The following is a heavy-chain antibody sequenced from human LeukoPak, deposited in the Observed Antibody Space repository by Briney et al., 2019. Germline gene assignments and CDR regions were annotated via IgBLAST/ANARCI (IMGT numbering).Heavy chain of an antibody. CDR2: INHSGST. CDR3: ARDAYYYDSSGRDAFDI. V-gene: IGHV4-34*01. J-gene: IGHJ3*02. CDR1: GGSFSGYY. D-gene: IGHD3-22*01. Sequence: PSETLSLTCAVYGGSFSGYYWSWIRQPPGKGLEWIGEINHSGSTNYNPSLKSRVTMSVDTSKNQFSLKLSSVTAADTAVYYCARDAYYYDSSGRDAFDIWGQGTMVTVSS.